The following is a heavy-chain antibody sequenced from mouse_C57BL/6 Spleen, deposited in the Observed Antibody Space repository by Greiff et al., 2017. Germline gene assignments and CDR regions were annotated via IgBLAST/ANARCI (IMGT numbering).Heavy chain of an antibody. D-gene: IGHD4-1*01. CDR1: GFTFSSYA. V-gene: IGHV5-9-1*02. Sequence: EVMLVESGEGLVKPGGSLKLSCAASGFTFSSYAMSWVRQTPEKRLEWVAYISSGGDYIYYADTVKGRFTISRDNARNTLYLQMSSLKSEDTAMYYCTRGLGAYYFDYWGQGTTLTVSS. CDR3: TRGLGAYYFDY. CDR2: ISSGGDYI. J-gene: IGHJ2*01.